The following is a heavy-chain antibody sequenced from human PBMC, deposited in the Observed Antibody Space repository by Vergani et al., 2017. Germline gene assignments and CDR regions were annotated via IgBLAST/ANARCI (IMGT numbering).Heavy chain of an antibody. CDR2: IYHSGRT. CDR3: ARPGSSSWYQVSWYFDL. CDR1: GYSISSGYY. V-gene: IGHV4-38-2*01. Sequence: QVQLQESGPGLVKPSETLSLTCAVSGYSISSGYYWGWIRQPPGKGLEWIGSIYHSGRTYYNPSLKSRVTISVDTSKNQFSLKLSSVTAADTAVYYCARPGSSSWYQVSWYFDLWGRGTLVTVSS. J-gene: IGHJ2*01. D-gene: IGHD6-13*01.